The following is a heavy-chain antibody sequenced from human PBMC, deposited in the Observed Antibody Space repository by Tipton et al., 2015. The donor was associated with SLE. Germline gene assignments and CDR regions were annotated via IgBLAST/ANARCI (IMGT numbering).Heavy chain of an antibody. CDR3: ARDVMGRTTTDRGTYQYYYYMDF. CDR1: GHSITNYY. V-gene: IGHV4-4*07. D-gene: IGHD3-10*01. J-gene: IGHJ6*03. Sequence: TLSLTCTVSGHSITNYYWSWIRHSAGKGLECIGRIHTSGSTNYNPSLKSRVTMSVDTSKNQVSLKLSSVTAADTAVYYCARDVMGRTTTDRGTYQYYYYMDFWGKGTTVTVSS. CDR2: IHTSGST.